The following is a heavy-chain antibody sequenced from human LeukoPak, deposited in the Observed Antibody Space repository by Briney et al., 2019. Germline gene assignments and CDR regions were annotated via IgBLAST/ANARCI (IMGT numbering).Heavy chain of an antibody. CDR3: ARFAYSYGVDY. CDR2: IYYSGST. Sequence: SETLSLTCIVSGGSISSSSYYWGWIRQPPGKGLEWIGSIYYSGSTYYNPSLKSRVTISVDTSKNQFSLKLSSVTAADTAVYYCARFAYSYGVDYWGQGTLVTVSS. V-gene: IGHV4-39*01. J-gene: IGHJ4*02. CDR1: GGSISSSSYY. D-gene: IGHD5-18*01.